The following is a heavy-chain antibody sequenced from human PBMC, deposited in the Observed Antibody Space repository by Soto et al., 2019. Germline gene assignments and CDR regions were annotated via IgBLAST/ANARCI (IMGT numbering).Heavy chain of an antibody. J-gene: IGHJ5*02. CDR1: GFTVSSNY. CDR2: IYSGGST. CDR3: AREYDDSSGRRFDP. D-gene: IGHD3-22*01. V-gene: IGHV3-66*01. Sequence: GGSLRLSCAASGFTVSSNYMSWVRQAPGKGLEWVSVIYSGGSTYYADSVKGRFTISRDNSKNTLYLQMNSLRAEDTAVYYCAREYDDSSGRRFDPGGQGTLVTVSS.